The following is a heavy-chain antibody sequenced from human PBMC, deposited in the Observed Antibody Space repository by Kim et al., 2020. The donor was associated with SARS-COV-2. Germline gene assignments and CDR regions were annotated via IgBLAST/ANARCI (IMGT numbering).Heavy chain of an antibody. J-gene: IGHJ6*02. D-gene: IGHD3-10*01. CDR1: GFTFSSYA. CDR2: ISGSGGST. Sequence: GGSLRLSCAASGFTFSSYAMSWVRQAPGKGLEWVSAISGSGGSTYYADSVKGRFTISRDNSKNTLYLQMNSLRAEDTAVYYCARSGTGPLYMVRGVAYYLDVWGQGTTVTVSS. CDR3: ARSGTGPLYMVRGVAYYLDV. V-gene: IGHV3-23*01.